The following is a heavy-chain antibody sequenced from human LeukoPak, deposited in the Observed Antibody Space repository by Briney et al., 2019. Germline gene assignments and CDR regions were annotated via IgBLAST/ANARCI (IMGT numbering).Heavy chain of an antibody. J-gene: IGHJ4*02. D-gene: IGHD2-15*01. CDR2: ISPSENT. Sequence: SETLSLTCTVSGGSITNHYWSWIRQPAGKGLEWIGRISPSENTNYNPSLKSRVTMSIDTSENQFPLNLNSVTAADTAVYYCARDRPVVVVGSIVYYDYWGQGTLVTVST. V-gene: IGHV4-4*07. CDR3: ARDRPVVVVGSIVYYDY. CDR1: GGSITNHY.